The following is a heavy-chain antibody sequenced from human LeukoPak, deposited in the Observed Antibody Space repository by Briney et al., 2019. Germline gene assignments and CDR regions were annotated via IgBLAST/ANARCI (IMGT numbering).Heavy chain of an antibody. CDR1: GFSVSNSG. Sequence: GGSLRLSCTVSGFSVSNSGMSWVRQAPGKGLELISAISVDGETALYADSVKGRFIISRDNSKNTLYLQMSSLRAEDTAVYYCAQGYLSGWYPHGVQGSLVSVSS. D-gene: IGHD6-19*01. V-gene: IGHV3-23*01. CDR2: ISVDGETA. CDR3: AQGYLSGWYPH. J-gene: IGHJ4*02.